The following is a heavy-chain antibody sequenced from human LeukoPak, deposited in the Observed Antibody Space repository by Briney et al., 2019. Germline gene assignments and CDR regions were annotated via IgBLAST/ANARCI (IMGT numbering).Heavy chain of an antibody. J-gene: IGHJ3*02. CDR3: ARDLAVAGRGDAFDI. V-gene: IGHV4-4*07. CDR1: GGSISSYY. D-gene: IGHD6-19*01. CDR2: IYTSGST. Sequence: SETLSLTCTVSGGSISSYYWSWIRQPAGKGLGWIGRIYTSGSTNYNPSLKSRVTMSVDTSKNQFSLKLSSVTAADTAVYYCARDLAVAGRGDAFDIWGQGTMVTVSS.